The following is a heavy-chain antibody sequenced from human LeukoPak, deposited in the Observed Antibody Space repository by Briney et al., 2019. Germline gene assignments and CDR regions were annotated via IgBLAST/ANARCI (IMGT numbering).Heavy chain of an antibody. V-gene: IGHV3-53*01. Sequence: GGSLRLSCATSGFAVSSSYMSWVRQAPGKGPEWVSIIYSSDITYYIDSVKGRFTISRDNSKNTLYLQMNSLRAEDTAVYYCTRDSTTFRFGHWGQGTLVTVSS. D-gene: IGHD1-14*01. CDR3: TRDSTTFRFGH. CDR1: GFAVSSSY. J-gene: IGHJ4*02. CDR2: IYSSDIT.